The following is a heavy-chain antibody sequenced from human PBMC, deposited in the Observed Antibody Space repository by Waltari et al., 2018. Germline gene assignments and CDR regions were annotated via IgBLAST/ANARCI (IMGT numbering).Heavy chain of an antibody. CDR2: ISSSSTI. V-gene: IGHV3-48*04. J-gene: IGHJ4*02. D-gene: IGHD1-26*01. CDR1: GFTFSSYS. Sequence: EVQLVESGGGLVQPGGSLRLSCVASGFTFSSYSMNWVRKAPGKGLEWVSNISSSSTINYADSVKGRFTISRDSPKNSLYLQMNILRAEDAAVYYCARGMVGAAYFDCWGQGALVSVSS. CDR3: ARGMVGAAYFDC.